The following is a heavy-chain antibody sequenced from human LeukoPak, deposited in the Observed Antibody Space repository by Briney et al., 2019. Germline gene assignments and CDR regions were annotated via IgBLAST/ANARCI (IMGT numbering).Heavy chain of an antibody. CDR2: IMQDGSEE. Sequence: GGSLRLSCAASGFTFSAYWMSWVRQTPGKGLEWVANIMQDGSEEYYVDSVKGRFTISRDNAKSSLYLQMNSLGAEDTAVYYCARGFIVLSYSDFWRGYYAGDFWGQGTLVTVTS. J-gene: IGHJ4*02. D-gene: IGHD3-3*01. CDR1: GFTFSAYW. CDR3: ARGFIVLSYSDFWRGYYAGDF. V-gene: IGHV3-7*01.